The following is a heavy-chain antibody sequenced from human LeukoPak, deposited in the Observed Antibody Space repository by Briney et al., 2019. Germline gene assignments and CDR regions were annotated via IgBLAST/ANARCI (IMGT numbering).Heavy chain of an antibody. J-gene: IGHJ4*02. CDR1: GGTFNNYA. CDR2: LIPTFGKP. D-gene: IGHD2-15*01. Sequence: SVKVSCKATGGTFNNYAVIWVRQAPGLGLEWVGGLIPTFGKPNYAQKFQGRVTISADESTSTAYLELSSLRSEDTALYYCARRSYCSGGSCYPNYYASSGYYLLDYWGQGTLVTVSS. CDR3: ARRSYCSGGSCYPNYYASSGYYLLDY. V-gene: IGHV1-69*13.